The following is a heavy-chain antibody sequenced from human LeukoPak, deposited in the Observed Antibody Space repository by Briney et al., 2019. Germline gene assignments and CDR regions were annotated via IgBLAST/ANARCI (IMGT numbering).Heavy chain of an antibody. Sequence: SETLSLTCAVYRGSFSGYYWSWVRQPPGKGLEWVGEINHSGSTNYNPSLKSRVTISVDTSKNQFSLKLSSVTAADTAVYYCARFGDYRPYYFDYWGQGTLVTVSS. D-gene: IGHD4-17*01. J-gene: IGHJ4*02. CDR3: ARFGDYRPYYFDY. V-gene: IGHV4-34*01. CDR2: INHSGST. CDR1: RGSFSGYY.